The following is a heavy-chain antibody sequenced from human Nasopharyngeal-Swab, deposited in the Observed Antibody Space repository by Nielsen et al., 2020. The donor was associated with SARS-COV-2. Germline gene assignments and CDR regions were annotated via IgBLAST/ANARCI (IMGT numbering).Heavy chain of an antibody. D-gene: IGHD3-10*01. CDR2: INIDGSST. CDR1: GFTFSTYW. V-gene: IGHV3-74*01. J-gene: IGHJ3*01. Sequence: GGSLRLSCAASGFTFSTYWMYWVRQAPGKGLVWVSRINIDGSSTRHADSVKGRFTVSRDNSKNTLFLEMDSLRAEDTAVYYCARGSSVHAFDVWGQGTEVTVSS. CDR3: ARGSSVHAFDV.